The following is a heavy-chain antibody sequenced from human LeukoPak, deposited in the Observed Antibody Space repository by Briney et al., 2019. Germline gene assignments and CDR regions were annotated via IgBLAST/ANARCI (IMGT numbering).Heavy chain of an antibody. CDR2: ISSSSSTI. D-gene: IGHD1-26*01. CDR1: GFTFSSYS. J-gene: IGHJ4*02. CDR3: ARYITGSHYRGVY. Sequence: GGSLRLSCAASGFTFSSYSMNWVRQAPGKGLEWLSYISSSSSTILYADSVKGRFTISRDNAKNSVYLQMNSLRAEDTAVYYCARYITGSHYRGVYWGQGTLVTVSS. V-gene: IGHV3-48*01.